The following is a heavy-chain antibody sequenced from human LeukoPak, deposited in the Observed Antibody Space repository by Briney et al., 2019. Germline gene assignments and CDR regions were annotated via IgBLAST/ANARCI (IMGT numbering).Heavy chain of an antibody. CDR2: IIPILGIA. CDR1: GGTFSSYA. J-gene: IGHJ4*02. CDR3: ARDMSTFGGVIVQLDY. Sequence: ASVKVSCKASGGTFSSYAISWVRQAPGQGLEWMGRIIPILGIANYAQKFQGRVTITADKSTSTAYMELSSLRSEDTAVYYCARDMSTFGGVIVQLDYWGQGTLVTVSS. V-gene: IGHV1-69*04. D-gene: IGHD3-16*02.